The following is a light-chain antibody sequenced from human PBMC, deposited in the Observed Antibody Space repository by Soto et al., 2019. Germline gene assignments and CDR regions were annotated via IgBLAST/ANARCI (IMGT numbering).Light chain of an antibody. CDR2: GAS. Sequence: EIVMTQSPATLSLSPGESVTISCRSSQSVNSKVAWYQKKPGQAPRLLLYGASTRATGIPARFSGSGSGTEFTLTISSLQSEDFAVYYCQQYNYWPPITFGQGTRLEI. J-gene: IGKJ5*01. CDR3: QQYNYWPPIT. CDR1: QSVNSK. V-gene: IGKV3-15*01.